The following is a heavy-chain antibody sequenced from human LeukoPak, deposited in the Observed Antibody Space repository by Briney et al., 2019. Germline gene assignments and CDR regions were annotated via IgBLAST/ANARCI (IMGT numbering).Heavy chain of an antibody. V-gene: IGHV4-34*01. D-gene: IGHD3-10*01. CDR1: GGTFSGYY. J-gene: IGHJ6*02. Sequence: SETLTLTCAVYGGTFSGYYWSWIRQPPGKGLEWIGEINHSGSNNYNPSPKSRVTISLDTSKNQFSLKLSSVTAADTAVYYCARVRVFRGNYYYYGMDVWGQGTTVTVSS. CDR3: ARVRVFRGNYYYYGMDV. CDR2: INHSGSN.